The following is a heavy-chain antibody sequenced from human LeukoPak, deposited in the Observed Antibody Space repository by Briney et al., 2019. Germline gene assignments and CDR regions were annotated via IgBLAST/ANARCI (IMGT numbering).Heavy chain of an antibody. V-gene: IGHV4-59*01. D-gene: IGHD1-26*01. CDR2: IYYSGST. J-gene: IGHJ4*02. Sequence: SETLFLTCTVSGGSISSYYWSWIRQPPGKGLEWIGYIYYSGSTNYNPSLKSRVTISVDTSKNQFSLKLSSVTAADTAVYYCARRFSGSYSILFDYWGQGTLVTVSS. CDR3: ARRFSGSYSILFDY. CDR1: GGSISSYY.